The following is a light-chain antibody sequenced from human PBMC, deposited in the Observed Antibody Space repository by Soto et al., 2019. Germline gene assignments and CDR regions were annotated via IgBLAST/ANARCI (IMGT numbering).Light chain of an antibody. V-gene: IGLV2-11*01. CDR2: DVN. J-gene: IGLJ2*01. Sequence: QSVLTQPRSVSGSPGQSVAISCTGTSSDVGAYNYVSWYQQHPGKAPKVMIYDVNKRPSGVPDRFSGSKSDNTASLTISGLQAEDEADYYCCAYAGSYSLVFGGGTKLPVL. CDR3: CAYAGSYSLV. CDR1: SSDVGAYNY.